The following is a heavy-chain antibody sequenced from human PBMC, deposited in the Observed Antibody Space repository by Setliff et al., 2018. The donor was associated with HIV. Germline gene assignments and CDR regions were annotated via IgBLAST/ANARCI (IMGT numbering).Heavy chain of an antibody. CDR2: ISNNGGIT. D-gene: IGHD3-10*01. V-gene: IGHV3-64*02. Sequence: GESLTISCAASGFTFSSYGMHWVRQAPGKGLEYVSAISNNGGITYYGDSVKGRFTISRDNSKNTLYLQMGSLRPEDMAVYYCARAEQRYYGSGKGYYFDYWGPGTLVTVSS. J-gene: IGHJ4*02. CDR3: ARAEQRYYGSGKGYYFDY. CDR1: GFTFSSYG.